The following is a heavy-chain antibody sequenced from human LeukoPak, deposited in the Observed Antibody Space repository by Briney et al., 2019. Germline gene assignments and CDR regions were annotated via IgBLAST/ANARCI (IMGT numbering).Heavy chain of an antibody. CDR1: GGTFNSYA. J-gene: IGHJ3*02. CDR3: ARDCSGGGPAAICGAFDI. D-gene: IGHD2-2*01. V-gene: IGHV1-69*06. Sequence: GASVKVSCKASGGTFNSYAISWVRQAPRQGLEWMGGIIPIFGTAHYAQKFQGRVTITADKSTSTAYMEVSSLRSEETAVYYCARDCSGGGPAAICGAFDIWGQGTMVTVSS. CDR2: IIPIFGTA.